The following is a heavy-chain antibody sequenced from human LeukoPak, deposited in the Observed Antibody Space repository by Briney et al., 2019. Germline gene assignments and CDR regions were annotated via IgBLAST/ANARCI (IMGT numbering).Heavy chain of an antibody. V-gene: IGHV3-48*01. CDR2: ISSSSSTI. CDR3: ARDGLRQDAFDI. CDR1: GFTFRTSG. J-gene: IGHJ3*02. D-gene: IGHD5-12*01. Sequence: GGSLRLSCAASGFTFRTSGMNWVRRAPGKGLEWVSYISSSSSTIYYADSVKGRFTISRDNAKNSLYLQMNSLRAEDTAVYYCARDGLRQDAFDIWGQGTMVTVSS.